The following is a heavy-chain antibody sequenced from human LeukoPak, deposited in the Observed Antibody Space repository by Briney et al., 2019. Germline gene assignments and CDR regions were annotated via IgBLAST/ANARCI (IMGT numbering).Heavy chain of an antibody. V-gene: IGHV1-46*01. CDR2: INPSGGST. Sequence: ASVKVSCKASGYTFTSYYMHWVRQAPGQGLEWMGIINPSGGSTSYAQKFQGRVTMTRDTPTSTVYMELSSLRSEDTAVYYCATSLGLGSGGYYKGENYFDYWGQGTLVTVSS. CDR3: ATSLGLGSGGYYKGENYFDY. CDR1: GYTFTSYY. D-gene: IGHD3-10*01. J-gene: IGHJ4*02.